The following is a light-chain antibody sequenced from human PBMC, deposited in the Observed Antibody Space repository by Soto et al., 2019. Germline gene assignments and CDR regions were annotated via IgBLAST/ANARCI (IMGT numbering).Light chain of an antibody. CDR1: QGIRNF. CDR3: QKYSSVPV. Sequence: DIQMTQSPTSLPASVGDRVTITCRASQGIRNFVAWYQQKPGKAPKLLIYAASTLQSGVPSRFSGSGSGTDFTLTINSLQPEDVATYSCQKYSSVPVFGPGTKVEI. CDR2: AAS. V-gene: IGKV1-27*01. J-gene: IGKJ3*01.